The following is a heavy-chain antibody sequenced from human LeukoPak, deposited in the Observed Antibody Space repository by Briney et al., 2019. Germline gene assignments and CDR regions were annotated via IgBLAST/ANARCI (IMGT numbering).Heavy chain of an antibody. CDR3: ARVYYDYGGNDAFDI. D-gene: IGHD4-23*01. CDR2: IYYSGST. J-gene: IGHJ3*02. CDR1: GGSFSGYY. V-gene: IGHV4-34*01. Sequence: SETLSLTCAVYGGSFSGYYWSWIRQPPGKGLEWIGSIYYSGSTYYNPSLKSRVTISVDTSKNQFSLKLSSVTAADTAVYYCARVYYDYGGNDAFDIWGQGTMVTVSS.